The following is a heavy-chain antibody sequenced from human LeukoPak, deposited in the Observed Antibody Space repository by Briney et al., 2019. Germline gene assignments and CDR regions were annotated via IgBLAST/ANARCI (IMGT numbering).Heavy chain of an antibody. J-gene: IGHJ3*02. CDR3: ARDGGYPLGAFDI. V-gene: IGHV3-23*01. CDR2: ISGSGGST. Sequence: PGGSLRLSCAASGFTFSSYAMSWVRQAPGKGLEWVSAISGSGGSTYYADSVKGRFTISRDNSKNTLYLQMNSLRAEDTAVYYCARDGGYPLGAFDIWGLGTLVTVSS. CDR1: GFTFSSYA. D-gene: IGHD6-13*01.